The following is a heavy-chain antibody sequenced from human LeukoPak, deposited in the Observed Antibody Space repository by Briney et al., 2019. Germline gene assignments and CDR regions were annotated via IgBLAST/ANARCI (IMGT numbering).Heavy chain of an antibody. V-gene: IGHV1-69*04. D-gene: IGHD5-12*01. CDR2: IIPILGIA. J-gene: IGHJ6*02. Sequence: SVKVSCKASGGTFSSYAISWVRQAPGQGLEWMGRIIPILGIANYAQKFQGRVTITADKSTSTAYMELSSLRSEDTAVYYCGGGYDSGYYYYGVDVWGQGTTVTVSS. CDR3: GGGYDSGYYYYGVDV. CDR1: GGTFSSYA.